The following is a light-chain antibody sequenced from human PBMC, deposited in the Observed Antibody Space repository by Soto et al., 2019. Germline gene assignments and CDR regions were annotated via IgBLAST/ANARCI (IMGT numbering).Light chain of an antibody. V-gene: IGKV1-5*01. CDR2: DAS. J-gene: IGKJ1*01. Sequence: DIQVTQSPSTLSASVGDRVTITCRASQSITNRLVWYQQKPGKAPKVLIYDASNLESGVPSRFSGSGYGTDFILTISRLQHDDFATYWCQHYGGMWTFGQGTKVGVK. CDR1: QSITNR. CDR3: QHYGGMWT.